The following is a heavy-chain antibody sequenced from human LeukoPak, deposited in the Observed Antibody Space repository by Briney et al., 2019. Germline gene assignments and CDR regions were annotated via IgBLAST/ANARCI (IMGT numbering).Heavy chain of an antibody. CDR3: VRQAGATADYFDY. D-gene: IGHD1-26*01. CDR2: ISGGSSFL. J-gene: IGHJ4*02. Sequence: AGGSLRLSCAASRFTFSSYAMHWVRQAPGKGLEWVASISGGSSFLYYVDSVKGRFTISRDNAKNSLSLQMNSLRAEDTAVYYCVRQAGATADYFDYWGQGTLVTVSS. CDR1: RFTFSSYA. V-gene: IGHV3-21*01.